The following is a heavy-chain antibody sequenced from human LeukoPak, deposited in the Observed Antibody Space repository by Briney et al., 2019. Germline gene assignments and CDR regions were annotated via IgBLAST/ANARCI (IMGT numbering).Heavy chain of an antibody. CDR1: GGSISSYY. CDR2: IYTSGST. V-gene: IGHV4-4*07. CDR3: ARGLYGSGSYHVDH. J-gene: IGHJ4*02. D-gene: IGHD3-10*01. Sequence: SETLSLTCTVSGGSISSYYWSWIRQPAGKGLEWIGRIYTSGSTNYNPSLKSRVTMSVDTSKNQFSLKLSSVTAADTAVYYCARGLYGSGSYHVDHWGQGTLVTVSS.